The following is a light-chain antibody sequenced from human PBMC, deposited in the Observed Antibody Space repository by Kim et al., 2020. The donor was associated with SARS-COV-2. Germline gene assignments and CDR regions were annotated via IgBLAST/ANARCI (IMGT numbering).Light chain of an antibody. CDR2: DAS. CDR3: QQYGSWPLT. Sequence: ETVLTQSPGTLSLSPGERAALSCRASQNVRSSHFAWYQQKPGQAPRLLIYDASGRATGVPDRFSGSGSGTDFTLTISRLEPEDFAVYYCQQYGSWPLTFGGGTKVDIK. V-gene: IGKV3-20*01. CDR1: QNVRSSH. J-gene: IGKJ4*01.